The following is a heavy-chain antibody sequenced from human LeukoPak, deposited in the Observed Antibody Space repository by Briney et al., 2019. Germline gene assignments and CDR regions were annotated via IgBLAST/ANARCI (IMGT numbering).Heavy chain of an antibody. D-gene: IGHD5-24*01. J-gene: IGHJ4*02. Sequence: GGSLRLSCSVSGFTFSRYAMHWVRQTPGKALEHVSDISSNGGSTYYADSVKGRFTISRDNSKNTLYLQMSSLRAEDTAVYYCVKAPGEMATMWLQYFDYWGPGTLVTVSS. CDR2: ISSNGGST. V-gene: IGHV3-64D*09. CDR1: GFTFSRYA. CDR3: VKAPGEMATMWLQYFDY.